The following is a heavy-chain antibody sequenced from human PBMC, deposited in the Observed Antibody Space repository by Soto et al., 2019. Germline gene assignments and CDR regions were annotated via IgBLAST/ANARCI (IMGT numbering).Heavy chain of an antibody. CDR2: IIPMFGTA. J-gene: IGHJ4*02. CDR1: GGTFSIYA. D-gene: IGHD3-22*01. V-gene: IGHV1-69*13. Sequence: SVKVSCKASGGTFSIYAISWVRQAPGQGPEWMGGIIPMFGTANYAQKFQGRVTITADESTSTVYMELSSLRSEDTAVYYCASDGTYYYDSSNYYVYFDYWGQGTLVTVSS. CDR3: ASDGTYYYDSSNYYVYFDY.